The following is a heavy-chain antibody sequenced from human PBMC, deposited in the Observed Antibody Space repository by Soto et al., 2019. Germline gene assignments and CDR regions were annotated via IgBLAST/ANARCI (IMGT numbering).Heavy chain of an antibody. V-gene: IGHV4-4*02. D-gene: IGHD3-10*01. CDR3: ARDPITMVRGVSPPYYYYGMDV. CDR2: IYHSGST. Sequence: QVQLQESGPGLVKPSGTLSLTCAVSGGSISSSNWWSWVRQPPGKGLEWIGEIYHSGSTNYNPSLKGRVTISVDKSKNQFSLKLSSVTAADTAVYYCARDPITMVRGVSPPYYYYGMDVWGQGTTVTVSS. CDR1: GGSISSSNW. J-gene: IGHJ6*02.